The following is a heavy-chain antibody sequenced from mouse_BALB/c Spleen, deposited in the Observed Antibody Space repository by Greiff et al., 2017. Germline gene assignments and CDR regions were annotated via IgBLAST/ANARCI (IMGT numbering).Heavy chain of an antibody. CDR1: GYTFTSYY. J-gene: IGHJ2*01. Sequence: VQLQQSGPELVKPGASVRISCKASGYTFTSYYIHWVKQRPGQGLEWIGWIYPGNVNTKYNEKFKGKATLTADKSSSTAYMQLSSLTSEDSAVYFCARGVVPFFDYWGQGTTLTVSS. CDR3: ARGVVPFFDY. CDR2: IYPGNVNT. V-gene: IGHV1S56*01.